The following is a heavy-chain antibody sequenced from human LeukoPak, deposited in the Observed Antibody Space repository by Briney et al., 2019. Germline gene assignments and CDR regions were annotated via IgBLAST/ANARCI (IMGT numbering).Heavy chain of an antibody. Sequence: GGSLRLSCEASGFTFSGYWMHWVRQAPGRGLVWLSRISSDGSTTTSADSVKSRFIISRDKAKNTLYLQMNSLRAGDTASYYCVLLPASFDMWRGGTMVSVSS. CDR3: VLLPASFDM. V-gene: IGHV3-74*03. J-gene: IGHJ3*02. CDR2: ISSDGSTT. CDR1: GFTFSGYW.